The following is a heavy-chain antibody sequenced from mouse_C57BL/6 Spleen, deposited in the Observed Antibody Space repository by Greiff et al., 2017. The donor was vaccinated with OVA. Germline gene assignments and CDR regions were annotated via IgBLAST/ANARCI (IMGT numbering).Heavy chain of an antibody. Sequence: VQLQQSGAELARPGASVKLSCKASGYTFTSYGISWVKQRTGQGLEWIGEIYPRSGNTYYNEKFKGKATLTADKSSSTAYMELRSLTSEDSAVYFCARGACGNGNPSMDYWGQGTSVTVSS. D-gene: IGHD2-1*01. J-gene: IGHJ4*01. V-gene: IGHV1-81*01. CDR2: IYPRSGNT. CDR1: GYTFTSYG. CDR3: ARGACGNGNPSMDY.